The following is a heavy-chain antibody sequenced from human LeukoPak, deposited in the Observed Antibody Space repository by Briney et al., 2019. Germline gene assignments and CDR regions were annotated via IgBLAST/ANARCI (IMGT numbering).Heavy chain of an antibody. CDR2: ISAYNGNT. CDR3: ARGRGYYDSSGYVDY. CDR1: GYTFTSYG. Sequence: ASVKFSCKASGYTFTSYGISWVRQAPGQGLEWMGWISAYNGNTNYAQKLQGRVTMTTDTSTSTAYMELRSLRSDDTAVYYCARGRGYYDSSGYVDYWGQGTLVTVSS. J-gene: IGHJ4*02. V-gene: IGHV1-18*01. D-gene: IGHD3-22*01.